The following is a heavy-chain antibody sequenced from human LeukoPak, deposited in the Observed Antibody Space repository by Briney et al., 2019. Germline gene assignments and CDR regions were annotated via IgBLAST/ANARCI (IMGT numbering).Heavy chain of an antibody. Sequence: GSSVKVSCKASGGTFSSYAISWVRQAPGQGLEWMGRIIPILGIANYAQKFQGRVTITADKSTSTAYMELSCLRSEDTAVYYCARDAPIAVAVNWFDPWGQGTLVTVSS. CDR3: ARDAPIAVAVNWFDP. CDR2: IIPILGIA. D-gene: IGHD6-19*01. V-gene: IGHV1-69*04. J-gene: IGHJ5*02. CDR1: GGTFSSYA.